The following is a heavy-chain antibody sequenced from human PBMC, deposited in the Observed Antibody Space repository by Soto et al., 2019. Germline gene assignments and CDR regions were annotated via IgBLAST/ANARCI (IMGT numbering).Heavy chain of an antibody. V-gene: IGHV3-21*01. J-gene: IGHJ3*02. D-gene: IGHD6-19*01. CDR2: ISSSSSYI. CDR1: GFTFSSYS. CDR3: ARWKGWSDDAVDI. Sequence: EVQLVESGGGLVKPGGSLRLSCAASGFTFSSYSMNWVRQAPGKGLEWFSSISSSSSYIYYADSVKGRFTISRDNAMNALYLQMNSLRAEDTAVYYCARWKGWSDDAVDIWGQGTMVTVSS.